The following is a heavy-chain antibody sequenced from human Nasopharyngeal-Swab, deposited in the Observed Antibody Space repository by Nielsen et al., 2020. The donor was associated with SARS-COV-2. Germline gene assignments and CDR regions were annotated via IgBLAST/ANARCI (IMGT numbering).Heavy chain of an antibody. CDR1: GGTFSSYA. CDR2: IIPIIDVA. CDR3: ARGGWLRRSYYYSYYYMDV. V-gene: IGHV1-69*10. Sequence: SVKVSCKASGGTFSSYAISWVRQAPRQRLEWMGGIIPIIDVAKYGQKFQGRVAITADKSTSTAYMELRSLRSDDTGVYYCARGGWLRRSYYYSYYYMDVWGKGTTVSVSS. J-gene: IGHJ6*03. D-gene: IGHD5-12*01.